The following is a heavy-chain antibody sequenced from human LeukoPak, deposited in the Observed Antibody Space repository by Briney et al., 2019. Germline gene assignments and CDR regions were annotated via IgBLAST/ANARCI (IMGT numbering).Heavy chain of an antibody. V-gene: IGHV4-4*07. CDR3: ARDGFWSGKIDI. D-gene: IGHD3-3*01. CDR2: IYTSGST. Sequence: SETLSLTCTVSGGSISSYYWSWIRQPAGKGLEWIGRIYTSGSTDYNPSLKSRVTMSVDTSKNQFSLKLSSVTAADTAVYYCARDGFWSGKIDIWGQGTLVTVSS. J-gene: IGHJ5*02. CDR1: GGSISSYY.